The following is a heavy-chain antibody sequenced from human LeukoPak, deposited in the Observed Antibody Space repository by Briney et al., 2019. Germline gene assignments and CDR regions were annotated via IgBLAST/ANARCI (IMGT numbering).Heavy chain of an antibody. D-gene: IGHD4-17*01. Sequence: GGSLRLSCEASGFTFSSYNMNWVRQAPGKGLEWVSSISSSSSYIYYAASVKGRFTISRDNAKNSLYLQMNSLRAEDTAVYYCARQVYGDYVGSWGQGSLVTVSS. J-gene: IGHJ4*02. CDR3: ARQVYGDYVGS. CDR2: ISSSSSYI. CDR1: GFTFSSYN. V-gene: IGHV3-21*01.